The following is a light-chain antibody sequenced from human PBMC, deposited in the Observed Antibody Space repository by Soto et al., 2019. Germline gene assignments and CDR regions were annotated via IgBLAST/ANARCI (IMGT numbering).Light chain of an antibody. CDR2: DVT. CDR3: CSYAGSYTVV. V-gene: IGLV2-11*01. J-gene: IGLJ2*01. Sequence: QSALTQPRSVSGSPGQSVTISCTGTSSDVGNYNYVSWYQQHPGKAPKLIIFDVTQRPSGVPDRFSGSKSGNTASLTISGLQAEDEADYYCCSYAGSYTVVFGGGTQLTVL. CDR1: SSDVGNYNY.